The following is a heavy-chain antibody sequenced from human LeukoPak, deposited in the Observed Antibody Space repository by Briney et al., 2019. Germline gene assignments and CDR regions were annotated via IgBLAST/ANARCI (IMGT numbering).Heavy chain of an antibody. CDR1: GYTFTNYY. V-gene: IGHV1-46*01. Sequence: ASVKVSCKASGYTFTNYYMHWVRQAPGQGLEWMGIINPSGGSTSYAQKFQGRVTMTRDTSTSTVSMELSSLRYEDTAVYYCAKSEVGAISWVHWGQGTLVIVSS. J-gene: IGHJ4*02. CDR3: AKSEVGAISWVH. CDR2: INPSGGST. D-gene: IGHD1-26*01.